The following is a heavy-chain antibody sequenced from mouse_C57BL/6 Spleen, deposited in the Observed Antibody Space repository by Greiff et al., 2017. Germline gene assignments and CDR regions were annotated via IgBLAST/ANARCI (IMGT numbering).Heavy chain of an antibody. J-gene: IGHJ4*01. CDR1: GYTFTSYW. Sequence: QVQLQQPGAELVKPGASVKMSCKASGYTFTSYWITWVKQRPGQGLEWIGDIYPGSGSTNYNEKFKSKATLTVDTSSSTAYMQLSILTSEDSAVYYCASTTVVAEAMDYWGQGTSVTVSS. CDR3: ASTTVVAEAMDY. CDR2: IYPGSGST. D-gene: IGHD1-1*01. V-gene: IGHV1-55*01.